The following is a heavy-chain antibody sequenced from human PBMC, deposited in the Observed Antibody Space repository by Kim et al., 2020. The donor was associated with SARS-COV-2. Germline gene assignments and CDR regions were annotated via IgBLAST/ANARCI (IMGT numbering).Heavy chain of an antibody. V-gene: IGHV3-9*01. CDR3: AKELDFTRAFDY. J-gene: IGHJ4*02. D-gene: IGHD1-1*01. Sequence: IVYADYVKARFTISRDNAKNSLYLQMNSLRAEDTALYYCAKELDFTRAFDYWGQGTLVTVSS. CDR2: I.